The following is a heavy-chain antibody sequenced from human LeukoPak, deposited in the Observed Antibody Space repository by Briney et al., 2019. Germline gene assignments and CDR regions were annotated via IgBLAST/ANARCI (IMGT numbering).Heavy chain of an antibody. J-gene: IGHJ5*02. CDR2: INPNSGGT. D-gene: IGHD2-15*01. Sequence: ASVKVSCKASGYTFTCYYMHWVRQAPGQGLEWMGWINPNSGGTNYAQKFQGWVTMTRDTSISTAYMELSRLRSEDTAVYYCARDNLGYCSGGSYYSHNWFDPWGQGTLVTVSS. CDR3: ARDNLGYCSGGSYYSHNWFDP. CDR1: GYTFTCYY. V-gene: IGHV1-2*04.